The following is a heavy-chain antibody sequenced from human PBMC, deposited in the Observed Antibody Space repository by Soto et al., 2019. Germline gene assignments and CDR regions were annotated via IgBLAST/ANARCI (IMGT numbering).Heavy chain of an antibody. D-gene: IGHD2-21*01. CDR3: ARDRRTVVYGMDL. CDR1: CGSIISGNW. Sequence: SETLSLTCAFSCGSIISGNWWSWVRQPPGKGLEWIGEIYHSGSTNYNPSLKSRVTISVDKSKNQFSLTLTSVTAADTAVYYCARDRRTVVYGMDLWGQGTTVTVSS. V-gene: IGHV4-4*02. J-gene: IGHJ6*02. CDR2: IYHSGST.